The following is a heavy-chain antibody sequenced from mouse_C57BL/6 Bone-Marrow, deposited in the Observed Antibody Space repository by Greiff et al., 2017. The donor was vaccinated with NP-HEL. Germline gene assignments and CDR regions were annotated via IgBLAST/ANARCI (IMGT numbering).Heavy chain of an antibody. Sequence: VQLQQSGAELVRPGASVKLSCTASGFNIKDDYMHWVKQRPEQGLEWIGWIDPENGDTEYASKFQGKATITAATSSNTAYLQLSSLTSEDTAVYYCTMHYYGSSDWYFDVWGTGTTVTVSS. CDR2: IDPENGDT. CDR1: GFNIKDDY. V-gene: IGHV14-4*01. CDR3: TMHYYGSSDWYFDV. D-gene: IGHD1-1*01. J-gene: IGHJ1*03.